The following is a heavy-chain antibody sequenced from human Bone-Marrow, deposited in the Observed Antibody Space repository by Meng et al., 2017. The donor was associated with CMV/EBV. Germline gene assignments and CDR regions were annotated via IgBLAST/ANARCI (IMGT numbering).Heavy chain of an antibody. V-gene: IGHV1-69*10. CDR2: IIPILGIA. D-gene: IGHD6-6*01. J-gene: IGHJ4*02. CDR3: ARGLAARPPEY. CDR1: GGTFSSYA. Sequence: SVKVSCKASGGTFSSYAISWVRQAPGQGLEWMGGIIPILGIANYAQKFQGRVTITADKSTSTAYMALSSLGSEDTAVYYCARGLAARPPEYWGQGTLVTVSS.